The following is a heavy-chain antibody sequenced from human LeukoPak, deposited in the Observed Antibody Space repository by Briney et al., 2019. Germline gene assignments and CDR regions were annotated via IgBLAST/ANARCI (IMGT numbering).Heavy chain of an antibody. CDR1: GFTFSSYW. D-gene: IGHD3-22*01. CDR2: INSEGSTI. CDR3: ARISSDSISYYGH. V-gene: IGHV3-74*01. J-gene: IGHJ4*02. Sequence: GGSLRLSCAASGFTFSSYWMHWVRQAPGKGLVWVSRINSEGSTISYADSVKGRFTISRDNAKNTLFLQMNSLRAEDTAVYYCARISSDSISYYGHWGQGTLVTVSS.